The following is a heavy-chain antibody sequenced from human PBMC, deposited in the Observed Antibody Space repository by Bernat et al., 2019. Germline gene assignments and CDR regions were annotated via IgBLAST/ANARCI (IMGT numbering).Heavy chain of an antibody. CDR3: ARGCGGGSCYDNSFDI. J-gene: IGHJ3*02. CDR2: ITPNSGGT. D-gene: IGHD2-15*01. CDR1: GYTFTGYY. Sequence: QVQLGQSGAEVKKPGASVKVSCKASGYTFTGYYMHWLRQAPGQGLEWMGWITPNSGGTNYAQKFQAWVTMTRDTSISTAYMELSRLRSDDTAVYYCARGCGGGSCYDNSFDIWGQGTMVTVSS. V-gene: IGHV1-2*04.